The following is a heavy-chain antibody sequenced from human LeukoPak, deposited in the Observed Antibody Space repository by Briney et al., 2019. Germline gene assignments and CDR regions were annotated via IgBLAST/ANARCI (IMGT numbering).Heavy chain of an antibody. CDR1: GFTFSRYS. D-gene: IGHD5-12*01. J-gene: IGHJ4*02. V-gene: IGHV3-21*01. Sequence: MPGGSLRLSCAASGFTFSRYSLNWVRQAPGKGLEWVSSISTSSSYIYYADSVKGRFTISRDNAKNSLYLQMNSLRAEDTAVYYCTRVVYGYDWTVYFDYWGQGTLVTVSS. CDR2: ISTSSSYI. CDR3: TRVVYGYDWTVYFDY.